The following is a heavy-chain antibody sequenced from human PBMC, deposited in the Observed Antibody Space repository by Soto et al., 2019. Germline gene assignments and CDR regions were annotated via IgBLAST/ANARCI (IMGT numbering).Heavy chain of an antibody. CDR1: GGSIFSYC. CDR2: IYYSGST. V-gene: IGHV4-59*01. CDR3: SRTRTNMFLFDY. D-gene: IGHD3-10*02. Sequence: SETLSLTCTVSGGSIFSYCWSWIRQSPGKGLEWIGHIYYSGSTIYSPSLKSRVSISVDTSKNQFSLEVHSVTAADTAVYCFSRTRTNMFLFDYWGQGTPVTVSS. J-gene: IGHJ4*02.